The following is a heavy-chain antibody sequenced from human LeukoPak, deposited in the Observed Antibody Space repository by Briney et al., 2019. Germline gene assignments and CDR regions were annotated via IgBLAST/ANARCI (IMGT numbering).Heavy chain of an antibody. CDR2: ISGSGDST. J-gene: IGHJ4*02. Sequence: GGSLRLSCAASGVTFSSSGMSWVRQAPGMGLEWVSGISGSGDSTYYADSVKGRFTISRDNSKNTLYLQMNSLRAEDSAVYYCAKDHYGDYSALGYWGQGTLVTVSS. V-gene: IGHV3-23*01. D-gene: IGHD4-17*01. CDR1: GVTFSSSG. CDR3: AKDHYGDYSALGY.